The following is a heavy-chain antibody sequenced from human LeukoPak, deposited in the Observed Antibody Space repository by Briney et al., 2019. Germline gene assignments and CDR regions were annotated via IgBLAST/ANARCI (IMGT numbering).Heavy chain of an antibody. CDR2: FSYDGSNK. D-gene: IGHD2-2*01. CDR1: GFTFRSYS. V-gene: IGHV3-30*04. Sequence: PGGSLRLYCTASGFTFRSYSMNWVRQAPGKGLEWMAVFSYDGSNKYYADSVKGRFTLSRDNSKNTLYLQMNSLRAEDTAVYYCARAKDIVVVPAAPNWFDPWGQGTLVTVSS. CDR3: ARAKDIVVVPAAPNWFDP. J-gene: IGHJ5*02.